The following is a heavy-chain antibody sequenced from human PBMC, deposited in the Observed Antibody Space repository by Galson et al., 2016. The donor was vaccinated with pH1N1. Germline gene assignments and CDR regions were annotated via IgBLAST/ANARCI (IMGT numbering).Heavy chain of an antibody. CDR2: ISDKPYHYAT. CDR1: GFDFSASS. Sequence: SLRLSCAASGFDFSASSIHWVRQTSGKGLEWVGRISDKPYHYATAYAASVNGRSTLYRDDSKNTDYLHMNSLKTDDTAVYYCARPRDANWFDPWGRGTLVTVSS. CDR3: ARPRDANWFDP. J-gene: IGHJ5*02. D-gene: IGHD5-24*01. V-gene: IGHV3-73*01.